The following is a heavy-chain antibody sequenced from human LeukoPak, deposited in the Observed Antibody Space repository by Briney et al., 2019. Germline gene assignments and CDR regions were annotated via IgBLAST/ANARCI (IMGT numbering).Heavy chain of an antibody. Sequence: ASVKVSCKASGYTFTSYYMHWVRQAPGQGLEWMGIINPSGGSTSYAQKFQGRVTMTRDTATSTVYMELSSLRSEDTAVYYCAREGPSYDFWSGYPFDYWGQGTLVTVSS. D-gene: IGHD3-3*01. CDR3: AREGPSYDFWSGYPFDY. CDR1: GYTFTSYY. CDR2: INPSGGST. J-gene: IGHJ4*02. V-gene: IGHV1-46*01.